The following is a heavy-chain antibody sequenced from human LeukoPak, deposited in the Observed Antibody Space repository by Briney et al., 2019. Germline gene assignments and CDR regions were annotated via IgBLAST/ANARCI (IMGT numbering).Heavy chain of an antibody. Sequence: GESLKISCKGSGYSFTSYWIGWVRQMAGKGLEWMGIIYPGDSDTRYSPSFQGQVTISADKSISTAYLQWSSLKASDTAMYYCARRHCSSTSCFYFDYWGQGTLVTVSS. CDR1: GYSFTSYW. CDR3: ARRHCSSTSCFYFDY. V-gene: IGHV5-51*01. J-gene: IGHJ4*02. D-gene: IGHD2-2*01. CDR2: IYPGDSDT.